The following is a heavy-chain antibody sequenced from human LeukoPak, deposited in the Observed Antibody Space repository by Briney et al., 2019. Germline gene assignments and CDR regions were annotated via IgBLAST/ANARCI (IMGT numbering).Heavy chain of an antibody. Sequence: GGSLRLSCAASGFTFSSYAMSWVRQAPGKGLEWVSAISGSGGSTYYADSVKGRFTISRDNAKNTLYLQMNSLRAEDTAEYYCARDPPKLYWYFDLWGRGTLVTVSS. V-gene: IGHV3-23*01. CDR1: GFTFSSYA. CDR3: ARDPPKLYWYFDL. J-gene: IGHJ2*01. CDR2: ISGSGGST.